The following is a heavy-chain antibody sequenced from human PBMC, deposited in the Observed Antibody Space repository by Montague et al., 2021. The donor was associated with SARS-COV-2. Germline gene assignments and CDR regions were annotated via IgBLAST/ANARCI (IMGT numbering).Heavy chain of an antibody. J-gene: IGHJ4*02. CDR3: ARLREAGDVLDY. CDR1: GGSIGTSSHF. D-gene: IGHD7-27*01. V-gene: IGHV4-39*07. CDR2: IYSSGTT. Sequence: SETLSLTCTVSGGSIGTSSHFWGWVRQPPGKGLEWIGIIYSSGTTSYIPYLKSRLTISADKSKNQFSLRLASVTAADTAVYYCARLREAGDVLDYWGQGNPVTVSS.